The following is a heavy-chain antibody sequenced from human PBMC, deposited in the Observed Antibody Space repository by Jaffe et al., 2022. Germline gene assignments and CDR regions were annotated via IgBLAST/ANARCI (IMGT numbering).Heavy chain of an antibody. CDR3: AKDRVGYSYGKGAFDI. V-gene: IGHV3-30*02. J-gene: IGHJ3*02. CDR1: GFTFSSYG. Sequence: QVQLVESGGGVVQPGGSLRLSCAASGFTFSSYGMHWVRQAPGKGLEWVAFIRYDGSNKYYADSVKGRFTISRDNSKNTLYLQMNSLRAEDTAVYYCAKDRVGYSYGKGAFDIWGQGTMVTVSS. CDR2: IRYDGSNK. D-gene: IGHD5-18*01.